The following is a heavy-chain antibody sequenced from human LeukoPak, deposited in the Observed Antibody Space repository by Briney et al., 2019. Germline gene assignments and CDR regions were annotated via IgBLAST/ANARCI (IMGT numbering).Heavy chain of an antibody. Sequence: ASVKVSCKASGGTFSSYAISWVRQAPGQGLEWMGGIIPIFGTANYAQKFQGRVTITADESTSTAYMELSSLRSEDTAVYYCARRVGYCNSNSCPPFDYWGQGTLVTVSS. J-gene: IGHJ4*02. CDR2: IIPIFGTA. D-gene: IGHD2-2*01. V-gene: IGHV1-69*13. CDR3: ARRVGYCNSNSCPPFDY. CDR1: GGTFSSYA.